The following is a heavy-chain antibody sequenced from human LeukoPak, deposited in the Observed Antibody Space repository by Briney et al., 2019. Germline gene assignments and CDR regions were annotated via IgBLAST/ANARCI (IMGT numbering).Heavy chain of an antibody. CDR2: IYHSGST. D-gene: IGHD6-19*01. J-gene: IGHJ4*02. V-gene: IGHV4-59*01. Sequence: SETLSLTCTVSGGSISSYYWSWIRQPPGKGLEWIGYIYHSGSTNYNPSLKSRVTISVDTSKNQFSLKLSSVTAADTAVYYCARSLAVAGDFDYWGQGTLVTVSS. CDR3: ARSLAVAGDFDY. CDR1: GGSISSYY.